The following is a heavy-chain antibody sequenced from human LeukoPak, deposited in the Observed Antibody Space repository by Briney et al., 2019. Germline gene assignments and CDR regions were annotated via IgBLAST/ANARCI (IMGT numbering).Heavy chain of an antibody. CDR1: GGSFSGYY. J-gene: IGHJ5*02. V-gene: IGHV4-34*01. Sequence: PSETLSLTCAVYGGSFSGYYWSWIRQPPGKGLGWIGEINHSGSTNYNPSLKSRVTISVDTSKNQFSLKLSSVTAADTAVYYCARVGEGFDPWGQGTLVTVSS. CDR3: ARVGEGFDP. D-gene: IGHD2-21*01. CDR2: INHSGST.